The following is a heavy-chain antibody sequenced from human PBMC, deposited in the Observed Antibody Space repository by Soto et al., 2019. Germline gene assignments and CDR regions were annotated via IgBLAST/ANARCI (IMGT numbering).Heavy chain of an antibody. V-gene: IGHV3-11*01. D-gene: IGHD6-13*01. CDR2: ISSSGSTI. CDR1: GVTFSDYY. CDR3: ARASAAAPFDP. J-gene: IGHJ5*02. Sequence: XGSLILSCAASGVTFSDYYMSWIRQAPGKGLEWVSYISSSGSTIYYADSVKGRFTISRDNAKNSLYLQMNSLRAEDTAVYYCARASAAAPFDPWGQGTLVTVSS.